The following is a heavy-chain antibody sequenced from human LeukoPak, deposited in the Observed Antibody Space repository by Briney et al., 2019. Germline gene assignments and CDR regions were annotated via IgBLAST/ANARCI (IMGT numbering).Heavy chain of an antibody. CDR1: GGTLSTYE. D-gene: IGHD5-24*01. V-gene: IGHV3-48*03. Sequence: GGSLRLSCTIFGGTLSTYEFNWARQAPGKGPEWISYMSRTADRIDHADSVKGRFTMSRDNAKNSVYLQMNSLRVDDTAIYYCATRVPFTGYKNWGQGTLVTVSS. J-gene: IGHJ4*01. CDR2: MSRTADRI. CDR3: ATRVPFTGYKN.